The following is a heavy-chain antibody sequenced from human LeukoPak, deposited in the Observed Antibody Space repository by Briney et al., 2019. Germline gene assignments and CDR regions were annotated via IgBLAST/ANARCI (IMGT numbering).Heavy chain of an antibody. CDR1: GFTFDDYN. J-gene: IGHJ3*02. V-gene: IGHV3-43*01. CDR2: ITWDGYTS. Sequence: GGSLRLSCAASGFTFDDYNMHWVRQAPGKGLEWVSLITWDGYTSYYTDSVRGRFTISRDNSKNTLYLQMNSLRAEDTAVYYCANIAHGSSTSCYPGAFDIWGQGTMVTVSS. D-gene: IGHD2-2*01. CDR3: ANIAHGSSTSCYPGAFDI.